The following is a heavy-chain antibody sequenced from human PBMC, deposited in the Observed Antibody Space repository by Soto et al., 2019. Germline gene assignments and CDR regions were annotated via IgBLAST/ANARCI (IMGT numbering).Heavy chain of an antibody. D-gene: IGHD6-19*01. Sequence: SETLSLTCTVSGGSISSGGYYWSWIRQHPGKGLEWIGYIYYSGSTYYNPSLKSRVTISVDTSKNQFSLKLSSVTAADTAVYYCARDAVAVAGTRNYYYYYGMDVWGQGTTVTVSS. J-gene: IGHJ6*02. CDR1: GGSISSGGYY. CDR2: IYYSGST. CDR3: ARDAVAVAGTRNYYYYYGMDV. V-gene: IGHV4-31*03.